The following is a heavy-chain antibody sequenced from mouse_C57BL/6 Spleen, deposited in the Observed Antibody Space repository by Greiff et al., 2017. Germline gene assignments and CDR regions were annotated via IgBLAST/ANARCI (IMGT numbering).Heavy chain of an antibody. J-gene: IGHJ2*01. CDR3: ARWALYGNSSYFDY. D-gene: IGHD2-1*01. CDR1: GYTFTSYW. V-gene: IGHV1-52*01. Sequence: QVQLQQPGAELVRPGSSVKLSCKASGYTFTSYWMHWVKQRPIQGLEWIGNIDPSDSETHYNQKFKDKATLTVDKSSSTAYMQLSSLTSEDSAVYYCARWALYGNSSYFDYWGQGTTLTVSS. CDR2: IDPSDSET.